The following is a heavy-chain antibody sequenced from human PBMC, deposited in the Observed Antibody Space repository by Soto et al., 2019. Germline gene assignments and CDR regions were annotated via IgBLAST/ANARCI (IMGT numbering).Heavy chain of an antibody. J-gene: IGHJ3*01. D-gene: IGHD3-22*01. Sequence: PGGSLRLSCAASGFTFRGYNMHWVRQAPGKGLEWVALIWYDGRNKYYVESVKGRFIISRDNSKNTLYLQTNSLRAEDTAVYYCARAHYDSSGYSTLDVWGQGTMVTVSS. CDR2: IWYDGRNK. V-gene: IGHV3-33*01. CDR3: ARAHYDSSGYSTLDV. CDR1: GFTFRGYN.